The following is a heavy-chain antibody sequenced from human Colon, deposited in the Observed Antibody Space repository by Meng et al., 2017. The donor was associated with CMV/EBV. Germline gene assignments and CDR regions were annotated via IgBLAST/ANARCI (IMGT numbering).Heavy chain of an antibody. D-gene: IGHD3-3*01. J-gene: IGHJ3*02. CDR2: ISYDGSNK. V-gene: IGHV3-30-3*01. CDR1: GFTFSSYA. CDR3: AREREESYEFWSGYQIDAFDI. Sequence: GESLKISCAASGFTFSSYAMHWVRQAPGKGLEWVAVISYDGSNKYYADSVKGRFTISRDNSKNTVYLQMNSLRAEDTAVYYCAREREESYEFWSGYQIDAFDIWGQGTMVTVSS.